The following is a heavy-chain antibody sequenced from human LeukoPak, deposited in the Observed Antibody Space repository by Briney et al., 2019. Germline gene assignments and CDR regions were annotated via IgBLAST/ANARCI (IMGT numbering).Heavy chain of an antibody. J-gene: IGHJ4*02. Sequence: GGSLRLSCTGSKFTFSNYGMQWVRQAPGKGLEWVAVVSAHGTTKYYADSVKGRFTISRDNPRNTMYLQMNSLRAEDTAVYYCAKEFDSGGYGANFDSWGQGTLVTVSS. CDR2: VSAHGTTK. CDR1: KFTFSNYG. CDR3: AKEFDSGGYGANFDS. D-gene: IGHD3-10*01. V-gene: IGHV3-30*18.